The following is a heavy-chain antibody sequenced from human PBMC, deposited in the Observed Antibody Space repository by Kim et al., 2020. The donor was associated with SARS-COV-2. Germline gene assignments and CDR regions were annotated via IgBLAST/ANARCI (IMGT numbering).Heavy chain of an antibody. CDR1: GGSISSSSYY. CDR2: IYYSGST. J-gene: IGHJ4*02. Sequence: SETLSLTCTVSGGSISSSSYYWGWIRQPPGKGLEWIGSIYYSGSTYYNPSLKSRVTISVDTSKNQFSLKLSSVTAADTAVYYCARRAAIQHWYFDYWGQGTLVTVSS. CDR3: ARRAAIQHWYFDY. D-gene: IGHD2-2*01. V-gene: IGHV4-39*01.